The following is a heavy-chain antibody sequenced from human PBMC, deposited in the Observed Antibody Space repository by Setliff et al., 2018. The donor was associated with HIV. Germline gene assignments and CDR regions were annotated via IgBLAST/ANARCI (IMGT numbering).Heavy chain of an antibody. CDR1: GGPISSHY. CDR3: ARGGGSSWAYYYYMDV. D-gene: IGHD6-13*01. Sequence: SETLSLTCTVSGGPISSHYWSWIRQPPGKGLDWIGYIYYSGTTTYNPSLKSRVIISVDTSKSQFSLKLSSVTAADTAVYSCARGGGSSWAYYYYMDVWGKGTTVTV. J-gene: IGHJ6*03. V-gene: IGHV4-59*11. CDR2: IYYSGTT.